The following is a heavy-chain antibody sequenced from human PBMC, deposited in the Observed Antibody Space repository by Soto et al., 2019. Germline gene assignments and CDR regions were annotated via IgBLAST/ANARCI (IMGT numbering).Heavy chain of an antibody. CDR3: AREIVTAGGNNYFDP. D-gene: IGHD2-21*02. CDR2: VYHTGDT. Sequence: PSETLSLTCGVSGGTVASSHWWSWVRQSPGRGLEWIGNVYHTGDTNFNPSLQSRVTFSVDKSNNQFSLRLTSVTAADTAVYFCAREIVTAGGNNYFDPWGPGTRVTVS. V-gene: IGHV4-4*02. CDR1: GGTVASSHW. J-gene: IGHJ5*02.